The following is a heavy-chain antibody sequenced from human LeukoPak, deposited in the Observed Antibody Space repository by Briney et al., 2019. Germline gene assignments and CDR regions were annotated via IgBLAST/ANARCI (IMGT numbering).Heavy chain of an antibody. Sequence: GGSLRLSCAASGFTFSSYEMNWVRQAPGKGLEWVSYISSSGSTIYYADSVKGRFTVSRDNSKKTVSLQMHSLRREDTAVYYCVKDLLQWYKFDSWGQGTLVIVSS. D-gene: IGHD4-23*01. V-gene: IGHV3-48*03. CDR3: VKDLLQWYKFDS. J-gene: IGHJ4*02. CDR2: ISSSGSTI. CDR1: GFTFSSYE.